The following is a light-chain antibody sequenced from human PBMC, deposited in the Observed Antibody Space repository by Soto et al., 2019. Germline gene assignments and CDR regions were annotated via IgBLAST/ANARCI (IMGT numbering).Light chain of an antibody. CDR3: QYYDQWPPWA. V-gene: IGKV3-15*01. CDR2: GAF. CDR1: QSVSSD. Sequence: EIVMTQSPSALSASPGETATLSCRSSQSVSSDVAWYQQKPGQAPRLLIYGAFTRATGIPARFSGSWSGTEFAVTISSLQSEDFAIYYCQYYDQWPPWAVGQGTKV. J-gene: IGKJ1*01.